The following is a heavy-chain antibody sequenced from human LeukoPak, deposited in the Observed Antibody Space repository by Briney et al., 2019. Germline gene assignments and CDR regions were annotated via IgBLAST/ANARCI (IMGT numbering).Heavy chain of an antibody. D-gene: IGHD3-22*01. J-gene: IGHJ4*02. CDR2: INPSGGST. Sequence: ASVKVSCKASGYTFTSYYMHWVRQAPGQGLEWMGIINPSGGSTSYAQKFQGRVTMTRDTSTSTVYMELSSLRSEDTAVYYCARWEKTRGYYYGLDYWGQGALVTVSS. CDR1: GYTFTSYY. V-gene: IGHV1-46*01. CDR3: ARWEKTRGYYYGLDY.